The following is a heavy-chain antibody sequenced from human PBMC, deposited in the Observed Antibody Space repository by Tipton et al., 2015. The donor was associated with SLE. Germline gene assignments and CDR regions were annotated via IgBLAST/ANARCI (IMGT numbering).Heavy chain of an antibody. Sequence: TLSLTCTVSGGAIGSNHCRCVRQPPGKVLEWHRNGHYNRAPNYNPSLKSRVTMSIDRSKNQFSVKLSSVTAADTAGYYCVREQNGISNIWRPGTMVTVSS. J-gene: IGHJ3*02. CDR2: GHYNRAP. D-gene: IGHD3-10*01. CDR3: VREQNGISNI. V-gene: IGHV4-59*01. CDR1: GGAIGSNH.